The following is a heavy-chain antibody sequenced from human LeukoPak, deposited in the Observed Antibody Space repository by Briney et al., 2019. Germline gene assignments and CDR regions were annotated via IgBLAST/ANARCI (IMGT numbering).Heavy chain of an antibody. CDR2: ISSSSSYI. D-gene: IGHD1-26*01. Sequence: GGSLRLSCAASGFTFSSYSMNWVRQAPGEGLEWVSSISSSSSYIYYADSVKGRFTISRDNAKNSLYLQMNSLRAEDTAVYYCARVRGSLGATLLDYWGQGTLVTVSS. J-gene: IGHJ4*02. CDR1: GFTFSSYS. CDR3: ARVRGSLGATLLDY. V-gene: IGHV3-21*01.